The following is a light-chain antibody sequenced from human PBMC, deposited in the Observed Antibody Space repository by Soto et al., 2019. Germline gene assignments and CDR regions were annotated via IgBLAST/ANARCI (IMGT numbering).Light chain of an antibody. Sequence: EIVMTQSPATLSASPGERATLSCRASQSVSSNLAWYQQKLGQAPRLLIYGASNGATDIPARFSGSGSGTEFNLTISRLEPEDFAVYYCQQYGGSPWTFGQGTKVDIK. CDR3: QQYGGSPWT. V-gene: IGKV3-15*01. CDR1: QSVSSN. CDR2: GAS. J-gene: IGKJ1*01.